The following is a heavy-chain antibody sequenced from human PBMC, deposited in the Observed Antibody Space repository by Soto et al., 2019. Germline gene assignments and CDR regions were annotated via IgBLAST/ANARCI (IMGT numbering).Heavy chain of an antibody. CDR2: ISGRGNYT. J-gene: IGHJ6*02. Sequence: HVQMVESGGDLVQPGGSLRLSCAVSGFTFSDYYMSWFRQAPEQGLEWIAYISGRGNYTNYADSVRGRFTISRDNIKNSLFLQMNSLRDEDTAIYYCARDGGEIIAAATGGGYGMDVWGQGTTVIVSS. D-gene: IGHD6-6*01. V-gene: IGHV3-11*06. CDR3: ARDGGEIIAAATGGGYGMDV. CDR1: GFTFSDYY.